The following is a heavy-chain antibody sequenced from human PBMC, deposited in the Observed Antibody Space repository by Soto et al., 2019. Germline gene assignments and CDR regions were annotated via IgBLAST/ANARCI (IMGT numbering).Heavy chain of an antibody. Sequence: QVQLVESGGGVVQPGRSLRLSCAASGFTFSSYGMHWVRQAPGKGLEWVAVIWYDGSNEYYADSVKGRFTVSRDNSKNTLYLQMNSLRAEDTAVYYCARAPVLYSSGLYHFDYWGQGTLVTVSS. CDR1: GFTFSSYG. CDR2: IWYDGSNE. CDR3: ARAPVLYSSGLYHFDY. J-gene: IGHJ4*02. D-gene: IGHD6-19*01. V-gene: IGHV3-33*01.